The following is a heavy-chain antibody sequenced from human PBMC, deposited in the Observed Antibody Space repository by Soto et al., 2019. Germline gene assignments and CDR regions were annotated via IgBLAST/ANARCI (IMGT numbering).Heavy chain of an antibody. V-gene: IGHV4-39*01. Sequence: QLQLQESGPGLVKPSETLSLTCTVSGGSLSSSSSYWGWIRQPPGKGLEWIGSMSYSGSTYHNPSLKSLVTLSVGTSQSRFSLKLTSVTAADAAVYYCARHRVPSVYDPIPGCFDSWGQGILVTASS. J-gene: IGHJ4*02. CDR1: GGSLSSSSSY. CDR3: ARHRVPSVYDPIPGCFDS. CDR2: MSYSGST. D-gene: IGHD5-12*01.